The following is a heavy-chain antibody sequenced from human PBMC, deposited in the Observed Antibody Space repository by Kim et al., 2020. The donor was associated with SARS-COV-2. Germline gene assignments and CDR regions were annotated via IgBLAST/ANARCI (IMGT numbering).Heavy chain of an antibody. Sequence: SVKVSCKASGGTFSSYAISWVRQAPGQGLEWMGRIIPILGIANYAQKFQGRVTITADKSTSTAYMELSSLRSEDTAVYYCARTQYYYDSSGYLTGYYFDYWGQGTLVTVSS. CDR1: GGTFSSYA. D-gene: IGHD3-22*01. V-gene: IGHV1-69*04. CDR3: ARTQYYYDSSGYLTGYYFDY. CDR2: IIPILGIA. J-gene: IGHJ4*02.